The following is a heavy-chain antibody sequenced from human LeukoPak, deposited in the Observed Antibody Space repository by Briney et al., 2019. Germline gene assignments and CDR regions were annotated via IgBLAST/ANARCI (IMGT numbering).Heavy chain of an antibody. CDR1: GGSITSYY. J-gene: IGHJ4*02. CDR2: MYYSGTT. Sequence: SETLSLTCTVSGGSITSYYRSWIRQSPGKGLEWIGFMYYSGTTNYNPSLKSRVTISLGMSKNQFPLKLSYVNAADTAVYYCARYISSGLDYWGQGTLVTVSS. D-gene: IGHD6-6*01. V-gene: IGHV4-59*08. CDR3: ARYISSGLDY.